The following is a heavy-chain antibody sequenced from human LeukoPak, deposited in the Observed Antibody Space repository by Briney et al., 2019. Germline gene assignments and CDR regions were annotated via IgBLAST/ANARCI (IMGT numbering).Heavy chain of an antibody. Sequence: PSETLSLTCTVSGGSISSYYWSWIRQPPGKGLEWIGYIYYSGSTNYNPSLKSRVTMSVDTSKSHFSLRLSSVTAADAAVYYCASAVVVGATGYFQHWGQGTLVTVSS. CDR2: IYYSGST. J-gene: IGHJ1*01. CDR1: GGSISSYY. CDR3: ASAVVVGATGYFQH. V-gene: IGHV4-59*01. D-gene: IGHD1-26*01.